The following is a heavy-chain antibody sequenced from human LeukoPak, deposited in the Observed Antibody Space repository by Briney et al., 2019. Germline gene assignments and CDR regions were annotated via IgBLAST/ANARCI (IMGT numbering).Heavy chain of an antibody. CDR2: IYSGGST. CDR1: GFTVSSNY. D-gene: IGHD3-10*01. Sequence: GGSLRLSCAASGFTVSSNYMSWVRQAPGKGLEWVSVIYSGGSTYYADSMKGRFTISRDNSKNTLYLQMNSLRAEDTAVYYCAKDYSKTSYYGSGTYYRPNWFDPWGQGTLVTVSS. V-gene: IGHV3-66*01. CDR3: AKDYSKTSYYGSGTYYRPNWFDP. J-gene: IGHJ5*02.